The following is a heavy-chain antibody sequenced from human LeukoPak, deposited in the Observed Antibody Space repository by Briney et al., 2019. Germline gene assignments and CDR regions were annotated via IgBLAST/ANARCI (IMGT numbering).Heavy chain of an antibody. CDR3: ARDLGGDLGY. V-gene: IGHV4-4*07. D-gene: IGHD2-21*01. J-gene: IGHJ4*02. CDR1: GGPMRNLY. CDR2: IYSSGSI. Sequence: ETLSHPCSLSGGPMRNLYWSLIRQPTGKGLEWIGRIYSSGSINYIPSLKSRVTMSVDTSKNQLSLKVSSVTAADTAIYYCARDLGGDLGYWGQGTPVPGSS.